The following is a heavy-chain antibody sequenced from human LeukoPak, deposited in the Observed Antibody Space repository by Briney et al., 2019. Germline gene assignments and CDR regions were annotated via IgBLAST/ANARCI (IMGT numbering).Heavy chain of an antibody. CDR1: GFTFSSYS. Sequence: GGSLRLSCAASGFTFSSYSMNWVRQAPGKGLEWVSSISSSSSYIYYADSVKGRFTISRDNAKNSLYLQMNSLRAEDTAVYYCAKDQDVAAAGTWGSIDYWGQGTLVTVSS. D-gene: IGHD6-13*01. J-gene: IGHJ4*02. CDR3: AKDQDVAAAGTWGSIDY. V-gene: IGHV3-21*01. CDR2: ISSSSSYI.